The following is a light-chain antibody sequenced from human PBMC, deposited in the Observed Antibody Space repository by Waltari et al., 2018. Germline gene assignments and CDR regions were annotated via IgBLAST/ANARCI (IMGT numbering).Light chain of an antibody. CDR2: GAS. J-gene: IGKJ1*01. CDR3: QHYLRLPVT. V-gene: IGKV3-20*01. CDR1: QSVSRA. Sequence: EIVLTQSPGTLSLSLGERATVSCRASQSVSRALAWYQQKPGKAPRLLSYGASTRATGIPDRFSGSGSGTDFSLTISRLEPDDFAVYYCQHYLRLPVTFGQGTTVEI.